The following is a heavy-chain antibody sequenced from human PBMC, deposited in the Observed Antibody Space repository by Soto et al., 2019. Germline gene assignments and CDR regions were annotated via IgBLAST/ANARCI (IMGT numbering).Heavy chain of an antibody. CDR3: ARHTVPYYSNSGPRAFAI. CDR1: GYTFTSYW. CDR2: ISPGDSDA. Sequence: GESLKISCKASGYTFTSYWIGWVRQMPGKGLEWMGIISPGDSDARYGPSFQGQVTISADKSITTAYLQLSSLRASDTAMYYCARHTVPYYSNSGPRAFAIWGQGTMVTVS. V-gene: IGHV5-51*01. D-gene: IGHD3-10*01. J-gene: IGHJ3*02.